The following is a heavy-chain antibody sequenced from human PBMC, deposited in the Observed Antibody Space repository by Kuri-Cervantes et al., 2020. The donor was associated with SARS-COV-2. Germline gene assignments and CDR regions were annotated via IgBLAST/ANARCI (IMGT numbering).Heavy chain of an antibody. CDR3: ARGYYYYYYMDV. V-gene: IGHV4-61*02. Sequence: LRLSCTVSGGSISSGLYYWTWIRQPAGKGLEWIGRIYTSGTTNYNPSLKSRVTIALDTSKNEFSLNLSSVTAADTAVYYCARGYYYYYYMDVWGKGTTVTVSS. CDR1: GGSISSGLYY. CDR2: IYTSGTT. J-gene: IGHJ6*03.